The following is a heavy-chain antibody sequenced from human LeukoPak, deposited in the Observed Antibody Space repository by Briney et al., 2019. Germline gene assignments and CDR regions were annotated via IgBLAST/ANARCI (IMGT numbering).Heavy chain of an antibody. CDR2: IYYSGST. D-gene: IGHD2-15*01. Sequence: SETLSLTCTVSGGSISSYYWSWIRQPPGKGLEWIGYIYYSGSTNYNPSLKSRVTISVDTFKNQFSLKLSSVTAADTAVYYCARITYCSGGSCYGWWFDPWGQGTLVTVSS. CDR3: ARITYCSGGSCYGWWFDP. CDR1: GGSISSYY. V-gene: IGHV4-59*01. J-gene: IGHJ5*02.